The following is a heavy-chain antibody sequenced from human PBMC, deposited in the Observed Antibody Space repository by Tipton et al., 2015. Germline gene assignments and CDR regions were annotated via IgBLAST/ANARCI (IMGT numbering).Heavy chain of an antibody. CDR3: VKESGYSGYDFADY. V-gene: IGHV3-23*01. Sequence: GSLRLSCAASGFSFSSYALSWVRQAPGKGLEWVSGISGSGFTTYYADSVKGRFTISRDNDNSKNTLYLQMNSLRAEDTALYYCVKESGYSGYDFADYWGQGTLVTVSS. CDR2: ISGSGFTT. D-gene: IGHD5-12*01. CDR1: GFSFSSYA. J-gene: IGHJ4*02.